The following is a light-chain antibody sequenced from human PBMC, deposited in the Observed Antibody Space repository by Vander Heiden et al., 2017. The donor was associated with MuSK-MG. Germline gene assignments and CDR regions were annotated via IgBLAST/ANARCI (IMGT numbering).Light chain of an antibody. Sequence: SYVLPQPPSVSVAPGPTARITCGGNNIGSKSVHWYQQKPGQAPVLFVYDDSDRHSGMPERFSGSNSGNTATMTTSRVEAGEEADYYCQVWDSSSDLVVFGGGTKLTVL. J-gene: IGLJ2*01. CDR1: NIGSKS. CDR3: QVWDSSSDLVV. V-gene: IGLV3-21*02. CDR2: DDS.